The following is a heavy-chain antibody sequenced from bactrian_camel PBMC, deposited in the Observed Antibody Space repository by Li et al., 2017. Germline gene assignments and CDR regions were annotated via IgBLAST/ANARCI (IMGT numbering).Heavy chain of an antibody. Sequence: VESGGGSVQAGGSLRLSCVASGYTASSYCMGWFRQAPGKEREGVAHIHSDGSTRYAGSVKGRFTISKDNAKNTLYLQMISLKPEDTAMYYCAADRDVNIPRPFPWILRGIITGAREPRSPSP. CDR2: IHSDGST. V-gene: IGHV3S26*01. CDR1: GYTASSYC. CDR3: AADRDVNIPRPFPWILRGIIT. D-gene: IGHD6*01. J-gene: IGHJ4*01.